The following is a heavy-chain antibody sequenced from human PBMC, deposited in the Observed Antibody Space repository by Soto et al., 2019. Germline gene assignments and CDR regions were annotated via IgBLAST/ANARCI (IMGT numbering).Heavy chain of an antibody. CDR3: ARRYGASFDY. CDR2: ISYSGNT. Sequence: SETLSLTCTVSGGSVNVGDHYWSWIRQFPGRGLEWIGYISYSGNTYYNPSLKGRVTLSLDISKSQFSLKLASVTAADTAVYYCARRYGASFDYWGQGTLVTVS. V-gene: IGHV4-31*03. J-gene: IGHJ4*02. D-gene: IGHD4-17*01. CDR1: GGSVNVGDHY.